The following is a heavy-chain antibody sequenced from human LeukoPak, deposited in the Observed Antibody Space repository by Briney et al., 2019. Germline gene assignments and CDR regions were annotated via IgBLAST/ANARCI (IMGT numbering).Heavy chain of an antibody. Sequence: ASVKVSCKASGYTFTGYYMHWVRQAPGQGLEWMGWINPNSGGTNYAQKFQGRVTMTRDTSISTAYMELSRLRSDDTAAYYCARPYYSSGWPIDYWGQGTLVTVSS. CDR3: ARPYYSSGWPIDY. D-gene: IGHD6-19*01. J-gene: IGHJ4*02. CDR2: INPNSGGT. CDR1: GYTFTGYY. V-gene: IGHV1-2*02.